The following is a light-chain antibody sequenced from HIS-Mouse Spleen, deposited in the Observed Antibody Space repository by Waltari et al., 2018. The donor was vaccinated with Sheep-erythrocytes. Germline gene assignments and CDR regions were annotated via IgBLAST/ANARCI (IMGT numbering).Light chain of an antibody. CDR2: RNN. CDR3: AAWDDSLRKV. J-gene: IGLJ2*01. Sequence: QSVLTQPPSASGTPGQRVTISCSGSSSNIGSNYVYWHQQLPGTAPKLLIYRNNQRPSGVPDRFSGSKSGTSASLAISGLRSEDEADYYCAAWDDSLRKVFGGGTKLTVL. V-gene: IGLV1-47*01. CDR1: SSNIGSNY.